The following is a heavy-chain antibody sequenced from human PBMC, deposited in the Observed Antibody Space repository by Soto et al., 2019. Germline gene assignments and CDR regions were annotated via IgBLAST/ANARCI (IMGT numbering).Heavy chain of an antibody. J-gene: IGHJ6*02. V-gene: IGHV1-69*13. Sequence: GASVKVSCKASGYTFSSYAISWVRQAPGQGLEWMGGIIPIFGTANYAQKFQGRVTITADESTSTAYMELSSLRSEDTAVYYCARVYCSGGSCYSALGYGMDVWGQGTTVTVSS. CDR3: ARVYCSGGSCYSALGYGMDV. D-gene: IGHD2-15*01. CDR2: IIPIFGTA. CDR1: GYTFSSYA.